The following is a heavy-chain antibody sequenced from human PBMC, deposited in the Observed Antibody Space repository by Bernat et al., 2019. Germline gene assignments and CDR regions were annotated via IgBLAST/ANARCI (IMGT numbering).Heavy chain of an antibody. J-gene: IGHJ5*02. V-gene: IGHV3-21*01. D-gene: IGHD1/OR15-1a*01. Sequence: VQLVESGGGLVKPGGSLRLSCAASGFTFSSYSMNWVRQAPGKGLEWVSSISSSSSYIYYADSVKGRFTISRDNAKNSLYLQMNSLRAEDTAVYYCARGRGTRYNWFDPWGQGTLVTVSS. CDR1: GFTFSSYS. CDR3: ARGRGTRYNWFDP. CDR2: ISSSSSYI.